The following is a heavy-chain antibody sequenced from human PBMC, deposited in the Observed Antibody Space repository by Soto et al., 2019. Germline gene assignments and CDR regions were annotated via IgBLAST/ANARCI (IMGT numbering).Heavy chain of an antibody. CDR2: ISNDGSNK. CDR3: EKGFGNYWAFDY. J-gene: IGHJ4*02. V-gene: IGHV3-30*18. Sequence: QVHLVESGGGVVQPGRSLRLSCAASGFSFSTYGMHWVRQAPGKGLEWVAFISNDGSNKYYADSVKGRFTISRDNSKNTLYLQMNSLRAEDTAVYYCEKGFGNYWAFDYWGQGPLVTVSS. D-gene: IGHD1-26*01. CDR1: GFSFSTYG.